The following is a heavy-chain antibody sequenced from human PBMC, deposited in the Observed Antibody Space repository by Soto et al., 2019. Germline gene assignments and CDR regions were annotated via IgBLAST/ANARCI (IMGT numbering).Heavy chain of an antibody. V-gene: IGHV4-39*01. Sequence: SETQSLTCTVSGGSIYRSGYYWGWIRQPPGRGLEWIGNIDYNGVTYSNPSLKSRVTTSRDTSKNQFSLKLTSVTAADTALYYCGKVLVGATGHTDSDSWGPGTLVTVSS. D-gene: IGHD2-15*01. J-gene: IGHJ4*02. CDR1: GGSIYRSGYY. CDR3: GKVLVGATGHTDSDS. CDR2: IDYNGVT.